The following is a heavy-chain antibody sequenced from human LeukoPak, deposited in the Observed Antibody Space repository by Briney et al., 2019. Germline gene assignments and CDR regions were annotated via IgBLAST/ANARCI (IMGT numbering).Heavy chain of an antibody. J-gene: IGHJ4*02. V-gene: IGHV3-13*01. CDR3: VRGRRSYGFDH. D-gene: IGHD3-16*01. CDR1: GFSFNNYD. Sequence: PGGSLRLSCAAPGFSFNNYDMHWVRQAPGKGLEWVSGLGSGGDTYYPDSVRGRFTISKETAKNSLYLQMAGLRDDDTAVYYCVRGRRSYGFDHWGQGTQVTVSS. CDR2: LGSGGDT.